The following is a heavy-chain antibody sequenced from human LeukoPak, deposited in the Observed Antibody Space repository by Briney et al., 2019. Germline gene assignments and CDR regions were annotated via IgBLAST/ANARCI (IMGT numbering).Heavy chain of an antibody. CDR3: AKSSSSFGRYFDY. CDR1: GGSFSGYC. J-gene: IGHJ4*02. D-gene: IGHD6-6*01. CDR2: IYYSGST. V-gene: IGHV4-59*01. Sequence: SETLSLTCAVYGGSFSGYCWSWIRQPPGKGLEWIGYIYYSGSTNYNPSLKSRVTISVDTSKNQFSLKLSSVTAADTAVYYCAKSSSSFGRYFDYWGQGTLVTVSS.